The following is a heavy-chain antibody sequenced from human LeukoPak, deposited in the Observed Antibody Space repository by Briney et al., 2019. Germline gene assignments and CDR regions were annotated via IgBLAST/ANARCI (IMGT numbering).Heavy chain of an antibody. CDR1: GFTFSSYA. V-gene: IGHV3-23*01. Sequence: GGSLRLSCAASGFTFSSYAMSWVRQAPGKGLEWVSVISGSGGSTYYADSVKGRFTISRDNSKNTLYLQMNSLRAEDTAVYYCARDTQQWLVRGWFDPWGQGTLVTVSS. CDR2: ISGSGGST. D-gene: IGHD6-19*01. CDR3: ARDTQQWLVRGWFDP. J-gene: IGHJ5*02.